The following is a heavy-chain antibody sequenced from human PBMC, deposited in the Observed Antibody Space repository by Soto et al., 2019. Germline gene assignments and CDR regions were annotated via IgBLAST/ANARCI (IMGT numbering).Heavy chain of an antibody. CDR1: GGTFSSYA. V-gene: IGHV1-69*01. J-gene: IGHJ5*02. Sequence: QVQLVQSGAEVKKPGSSVKVSCKASGGTFSSYAISWVRQAPGQGLEWMGGIIPIFGTANYAQKFQGRVTITADESTSTAYMELSSLRSEDTSVYYCARDRPIGRDIAAPFDPWGQGTLVTVSS. CDR2: IIPIFGTA. CDR3: ARDRPIGRDIAAPFDP. D-gene: IGHD6-13*01.